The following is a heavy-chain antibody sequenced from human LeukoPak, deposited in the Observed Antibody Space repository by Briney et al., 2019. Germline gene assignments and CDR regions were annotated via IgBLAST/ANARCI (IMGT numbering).Heavy chain of an antibody. CDR3: ASRGPIFGVVIH. CDR2: IYHSGST. Sequence: SETLSLTCTVSGYSISSGYYWGWIRQPPGKGLEWIGSIYHSGSTYYNPSLKSRVTISVDTSKNQFSLKLSSVTAADTAVYYCASRGPIFGVVIHWGQGTLVTVSS. D-gene: IGHD3-3*01. J-gene: IGHJ4*02. CDR1: GYSISSGYY. V-gene: IGHV4-38-2*02.